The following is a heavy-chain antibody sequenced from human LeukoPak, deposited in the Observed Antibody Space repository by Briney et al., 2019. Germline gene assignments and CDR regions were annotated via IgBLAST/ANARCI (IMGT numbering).Heavy chain of an antibody. V-gene: IGHV4-34*01. J-gene: IGHJ4*02. Sequence: SETLSLTCAVYGGSFSGYYWSWIRQPPGKGLEWIGEINHSGSTNYNPSLKSRVTISVDTSKNQFSLKLSSVTAADTAVYYCARRGRLMGNWGQGTLVTVSS. D-gene: IGHD3-10*01. CDR2: INHSGST. CDR1: GGSFSGYY. CDR3: ARRGRLMGN.